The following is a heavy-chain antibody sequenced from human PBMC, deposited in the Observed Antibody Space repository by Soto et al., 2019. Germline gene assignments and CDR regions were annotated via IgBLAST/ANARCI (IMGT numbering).Heavy chain of an antibody. CDR2: KHHSGST. CDR1: GGSINNGYW. V-gene: IGHV4-4*02. Sequence: QVHLQESGPGLVKPSGTLSLTCGVSGGSINNGYWWTWVRQPPGKGLEWIGEKHHSGSTNYNLSLRSRVSISLDKSRTQFSLILSSVPAADPAVYYCAYSSGWWRLDVWGQGTTVTVSS. CDR3: AYSSGWWRLDV. D-gene: IGHD6-19*01. J-gene: IGHJ6*02.